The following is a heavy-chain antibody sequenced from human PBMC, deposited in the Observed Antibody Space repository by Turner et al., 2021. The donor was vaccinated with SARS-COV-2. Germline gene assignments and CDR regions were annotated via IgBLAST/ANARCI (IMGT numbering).Heavy chain of an antibody. CDR3: ARGLRGVVVAATLNWFDP. D-gene: IGHD2-15*01. V-gene: IGHV4-4*02. CDR1: GGSISSSNW. CDR2: IYHSGST. Sequence: QVQLQESGPGLVKPSGTLSLTCAVSGGSISSSNWWSWVRQPPGKGLEWIGEIYHSGSTNYNPSLKSRVTISVDTSKNQFSLKLSSVTAADTAVYYCARGLRGVVVAATLNWFDPWGQGTLVTVSS. J-gene: IGHJ5*02.